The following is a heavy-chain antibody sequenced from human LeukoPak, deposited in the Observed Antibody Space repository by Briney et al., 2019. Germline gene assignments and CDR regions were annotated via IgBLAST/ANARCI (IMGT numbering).Heavy chain of an antibody. D-gene: IGHD3-10*01. CDR2: IYPGDSDT. Sequence: GESLKISCKGSGYRFTNYWIGWVRQMPAEGLEWRGGIYPGDSDTKYSPSFQGQVTISTDKSISTAYLQWSSLEASATAMYYCARHDYYGSGSYQVTVVYWGQGTLVTVSS. CDR1: GYRFTNYW. V-gene: IGHV5-51*01. CDR3: ARHDYYGSGSYQVTVVY. J-gene: IGHJ4*02.